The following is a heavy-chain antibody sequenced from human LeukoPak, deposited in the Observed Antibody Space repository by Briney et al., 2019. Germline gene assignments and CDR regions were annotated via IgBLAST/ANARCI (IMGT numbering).Heavy chain of an antibody. CDR3: AKAAFSRTSYFDY. CDR2: ISGSGGNT. D-gene: IGHD3-3*02. Sequence: GGSLRLPCAAPGFTFSTYTMSWVRQAPGKGLEWVSAISGSGGNTYYADSVKGRFTISRDNSKNTLYLQMDSLRADDTAVYYCAKAAFSRTSYFDYWGQGTLVTASS. V-gene: IGHV3-23*01. J-gene: IGHJ4*02. CDR1: GFTFSTYT.